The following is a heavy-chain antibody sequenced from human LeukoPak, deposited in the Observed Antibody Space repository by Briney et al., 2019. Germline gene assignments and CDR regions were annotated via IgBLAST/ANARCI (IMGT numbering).Heavy chain of an antibody. CDR3: AKDLYFYDSSGHPLDY. CDR1: AFTFTSYG. J-gene: IGHJ4*02. V-gene: IGHV3-33*06. D-gene: IGHD3-22*01. CDR2: IWYDGSNK. Sequence: GGSLRLSCAASAFTFTSYGMHWVRQAPGKGLEWVAVIWYDGSNKYYADSVKGRFTISRDNSKNTLFLQMNSLRAEDTAVYYCAKDLYFYDSSGHPLDYWGQGTLVTVSS.